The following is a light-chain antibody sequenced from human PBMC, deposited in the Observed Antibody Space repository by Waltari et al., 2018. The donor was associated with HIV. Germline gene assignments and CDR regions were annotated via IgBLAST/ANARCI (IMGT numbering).Light chain of an antibody. CDR1: QSVLYSSNNKNY. V-gene: IGKV4-1*01. CDR3: QQYYSTPWT. J-gene: IGKJ1*01. CDR2: WAS. Sequence: DIVMTQSSDSLAVSLGERATINCKSSQSVLYSSNNKNYLAWYQQKPGQPPKLLIYWASTRESGVPYRFSGSGSWTDFTLTISSLQAEDVAVYYCQQYYSTPWTFGQGTKVEIK.